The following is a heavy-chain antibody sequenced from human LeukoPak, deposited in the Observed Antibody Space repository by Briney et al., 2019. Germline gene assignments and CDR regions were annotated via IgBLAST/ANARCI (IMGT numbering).Heavy chain of an antibody. Sequence: PGGSLRLSCAASGFTFSNYDMHWVRQAPGKGLEWVAFTRSDGSNKNYTDSVKGRFTISRDNSKNMVYLQMNSLRAEDTAVYYCANWANSGYCSGGSCYYWGQGTLVTVSS. CDR1: GFTFSNYD. V-gene: IGHV3-30*02. D-gene: IGHD2-15*01. J-gene: IGHJ4*02. CDR3: ANWANSGYCSGGSCYY. CDR2: TRSDGSNK.